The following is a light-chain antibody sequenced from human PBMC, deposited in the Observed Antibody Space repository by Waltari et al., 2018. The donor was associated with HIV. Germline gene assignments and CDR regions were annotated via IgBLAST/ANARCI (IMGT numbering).Light chain of an antibody. Sequence: QSALTQPASVSGSPGQSITISCTGTSSDVGGYNYVSWYQQHPGKAPKLMIYEVSNRPSGISNRFSGSKSGNTASLTISGLQAEDEADYYCSSYTTSSALVFGGGTNLTV. CDR3: SSYTTSSALV. J-gene: IGLJ2*01. CDR1: SSDVGGYNY. V-gene: IGLV2-14*01. CDR2: EVS.